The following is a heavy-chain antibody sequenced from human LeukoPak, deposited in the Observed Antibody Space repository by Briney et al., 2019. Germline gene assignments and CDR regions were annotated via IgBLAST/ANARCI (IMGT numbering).Heavy chain of an antibody. D-gene: IGHD2-15*01. CDR3: ARGRGCSGGSCYYAFDI. V-gene: IGHV1-3*01. J-gene: IGHJ3*02. CDR2: INAGNGNT. Sequence: ASVKVSCKASGYTFTSYAMHWARQAPGQRLEWMGWINAGNGNTKYSQKFQGRVTITRDTSASTAYMELSSLRSEDTAVYYCARGRGCSGGSCYYAFDIWGQGTMVTVSS. CDR1: GYTFTSYA.